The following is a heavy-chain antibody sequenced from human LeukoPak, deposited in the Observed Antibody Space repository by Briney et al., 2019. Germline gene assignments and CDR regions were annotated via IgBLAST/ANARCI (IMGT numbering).Heavy chain of an antibody. Sequence: GGSLRLSCAASGFTVSSNCMSWVRQAPGKGLEWVSLIYSGGSTYYADSVKGRFTISRDNSKNTLFLQMNSLRAEDTAVYYCARVEMATIVDYWGQGTLVTVSS. CDR3: ARVEMATIVDY. CDR1: GFTVSSNC. D-gene: IGHD5-24*01. CDR2: IYSGGST. V-gene: IGHV3-53*01. J-gene: IGHJ4*02.